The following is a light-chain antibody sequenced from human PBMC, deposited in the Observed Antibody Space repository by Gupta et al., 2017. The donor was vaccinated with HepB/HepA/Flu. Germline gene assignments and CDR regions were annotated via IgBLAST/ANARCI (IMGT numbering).Light chain of an antibody. CDR1: QTVRYRY. CDR3: QQYDNSPFS. J-gene: IGKJ2*01. V-gene: IGKV3-20*01. CDR2: GAS. Sequence: EIVLTQSPGTLSLSPGQRVSLSCRASQTVRYRYLAWYQQKPGQTPSLLIYGASNRATGVPDRFIGSGSGTDCTLTISRLEPEDFAVYYCQQYDNSPFSFGQGTKLEIK.